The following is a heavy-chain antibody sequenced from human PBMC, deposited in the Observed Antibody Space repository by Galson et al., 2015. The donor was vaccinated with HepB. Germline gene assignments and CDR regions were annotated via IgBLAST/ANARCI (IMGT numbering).Heavy chain of an antibody. CDR2: IYPGDSDT. CDR3: ATLPSTHQVFDY. CDR1: GYNFAKYW. Sequence: QSGAEVTKPGESLKISCKASGYNFAKYWIAWVRQMPGKGLDWMGIIYPGDSDTRYGPSFQGRVTISVDKSVATAYLQWSSLEASDTAMYYCATLPSTHQVFDYWGQGTLVTVSS. V-gene: IGHV5-51*03. J-gene: IGHJ4*02.